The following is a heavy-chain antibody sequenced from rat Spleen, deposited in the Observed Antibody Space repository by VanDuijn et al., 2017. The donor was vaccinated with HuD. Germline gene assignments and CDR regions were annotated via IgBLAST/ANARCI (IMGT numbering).Heavy chain of an antibody. V-gene: IGHV5-25*01. D-gene: IGHD1-6*01. CDR1: GFTFSNYY. CDR3: ARHRMYTTDYWDYFDY. CDR2: ISTSGSRT. Sequence: EVQLVESGGGLVQPGRSLKLSCAASGFTFSNYYMAWVRQAPKKGLEWVATISTSGSRTYYPDSVKGRFTISRDNAKSSLYLQMNSLKSEDTATYYCARHRMYTTDYWDYFDYWGRGVMVTVSS. J-gene: IGHJ2*01.